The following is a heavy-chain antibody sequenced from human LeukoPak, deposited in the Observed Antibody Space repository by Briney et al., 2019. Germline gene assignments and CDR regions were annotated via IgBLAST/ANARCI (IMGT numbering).Heavy chain of an antibody. J-gene: IGHJ4*02. CDR3: ARRSHPSDFWSGLLDY. V-gene: IGHV4-39*01. Sequence: SETPSLTCTVSGGSISSTGYYWGWIRQPPGKGLEWIGSIYYSGSTYYNPSLKSRVTISVDTSKNQFSLKLRSVTAADTAVYYCARRSHPSDFWSGLLDYWGQGTLVTVSS. D-gene: IGHD3-3*01. CDR1: GGSISSTGYY. CDR2: IYYSGST.